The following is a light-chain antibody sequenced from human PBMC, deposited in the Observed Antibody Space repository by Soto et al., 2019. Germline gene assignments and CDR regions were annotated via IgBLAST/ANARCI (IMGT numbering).Light chain of an antibody. CDR2: AAS. CDR1: QGIRNN. V-gene: IGKV1-16*02. J-gene: IGKJ4*01. CDR3: QQYDSYPLT. Sequence: DIQMTQSPSSLSASVGDRVTITCRASQGIRNNLAWFQQKPGKAPRSLIYAASNLQSGVPSKFSGSGSGTDFPLTISSLQPEDFATYYCQQYDSYPLTFGGGTEVEIK.